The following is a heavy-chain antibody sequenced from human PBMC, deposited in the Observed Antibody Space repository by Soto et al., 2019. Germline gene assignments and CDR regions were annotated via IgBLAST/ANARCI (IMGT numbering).Heavy chain of an antibody. Sequence: QVQLQQWGAGLLKPSETLSLTCAVYGGSFSGYYWSWIRQPPGKGLEWIGEINHSGSTNDNPSLKSRVTISVDSSKNQFSLKLSSVTAADTAVYYCASGFGAYGVNRRYFDLWGRGTLVTVSS. D-gene: IGHD4-17*01. CDR3: ASGFGAYGVNRRYFDL. V-gene: IGHV4-34*01. J-gene: IGHJ2*01. CDR1: GGSFSGYY. CDR2: INHSGST.